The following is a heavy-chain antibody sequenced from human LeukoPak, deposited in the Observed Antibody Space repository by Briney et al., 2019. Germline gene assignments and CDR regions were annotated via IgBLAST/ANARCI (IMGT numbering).Heavy chain of an antibody. V-gene: IGHV4-59*01. J-gene: IGHJ4*02. D-gene: IGHD4-23*01. CDR3: ARGRDPEVTPDDY. CDR2: IYYSGST. Sequence: SETLSLTCTVSGDSISSYYWSWIRQPPGKGLEWIGYIYYSGSTNYNPSLKSRVTMSLDTSKNQFSLQLSSVTAADTAVYYCARGRDPEVTPDDYWGQGTLVTVSS. CDR1: GDSISSYY.